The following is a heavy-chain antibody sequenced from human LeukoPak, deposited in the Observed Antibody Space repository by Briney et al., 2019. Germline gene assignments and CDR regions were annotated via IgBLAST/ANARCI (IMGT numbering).Heavy chain of an antibody. CDR1: GFTFRSYW. CDR2: ITADGSDA. V-gene: IGHV3-74*01. J-gene: IGHJ3*02. CDR3: ARDGGVGPAGAFDI. D-gene: IGHD1-26*01. Sequence: PGGSLRLSRVASGFTFRSYWMHWVRQGPGKGLVWVSRITADGSDATYADSVKGRFTTSRDNAKNTLYLQVNSLRAEDTAVYYCARDGGVGPAGAFDIWGQGTTVTVSS.